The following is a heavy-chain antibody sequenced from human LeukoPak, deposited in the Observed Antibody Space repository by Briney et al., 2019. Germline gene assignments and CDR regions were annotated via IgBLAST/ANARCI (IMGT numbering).Heavy chain of an antibody. V-gene: IGHV4-59*08. J-gene: IGHJ6*03. D-gene: IGHD4-17*01. CDR1: GGSIRDYY. Sequence: PSETLSLTCGVSGGSIRDYYWSWIRQPPGKGMEWIAYIYYTGSANYSPSFQSRLNISVDASKNQFSLKLFSVTAADTAVYYCARLKLHYDVYFPYFYYYYMDVWGKGTTVTVSS. CDR2: IYYTGSA. CDR3: ARLKLHYDVYFPYFYYYYMDV.